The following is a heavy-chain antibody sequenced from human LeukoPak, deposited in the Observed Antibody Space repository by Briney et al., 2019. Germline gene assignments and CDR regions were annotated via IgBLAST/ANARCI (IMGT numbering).Heavy chain of an antibody. CDR1: GGSIRSGGYS. Sequence: SETLSLTCSVSGGSIRSGGYSWSWIRQPPGKGLEWIGYIYHSGSTYYNPSLKSRVTISVDRSKNQFSLKLSSVTAADTAVYYCARVSSVVDDAFDNWGQGTMVTVSS. CDR3: ARVSSVVDDAFDN. D-gene: IGHD2-15*01. V-gene: IGHV4-30-2*01. CDR2: IYHSGST. J-gene: IGHJ3*02.